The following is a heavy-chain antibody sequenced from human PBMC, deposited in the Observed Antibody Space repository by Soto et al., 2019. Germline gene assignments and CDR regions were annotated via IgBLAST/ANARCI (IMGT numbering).Heavy chain of an antibody. CDR1: GYTFTSYG. CDR2: ISAYNCNT. V-gene: IGHV1-18*01. D-gene: IGHD6-19*01. Sequence: ASVKVSCKASGYTFTSYGISWVRQAPGQGLEWMEWISAYNCNTNYAQKLQARGTMTTDTSTSTAYMELRSLRSDDTAVYLCARVVGSGSGWPNWFDPWCQGTLVTVSS. J-gene: IGHJ5*02. CDR3: ARVVGSGSGWPNWFDP.